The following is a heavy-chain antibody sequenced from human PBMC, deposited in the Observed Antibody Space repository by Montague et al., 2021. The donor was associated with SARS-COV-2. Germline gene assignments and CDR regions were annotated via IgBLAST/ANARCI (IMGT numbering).Heavy chain of an antibody. CDR3: ARDDPYCTNDVCYTGNWFDP. Sequence: CAISGDSVSSNRAAWNWIRQSPSRGLEWLGRTYYRSKWYNDYAVSVKSRITINPDTSKNQFSLQLNSVTPEDTAVYYCARDDPYCTNDVCYTGNWFDPWGQGTLVTVSS. CDR2: TYYRSKWYN. V-gene: IGHV6-1*01. CDR1: GDSVSSNRAA. J-gene: IGHJ5*02. D-gene: IGHD2-8*01.